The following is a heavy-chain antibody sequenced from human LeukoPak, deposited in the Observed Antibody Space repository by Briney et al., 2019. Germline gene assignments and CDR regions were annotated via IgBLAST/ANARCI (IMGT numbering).Heavy chain of an antibody. J-gene: IGHJ2*01. CDR1: GGSISSYY. V-gene: IGHV4-59*01. CDR3: ARSFNWYFGL. CDR2: IYYSGST. Sequence: SETLSLTCTVSGGSISSYYWSWIRQPPGKGLEWIGYIYYSGSTNYNPSLKSRVTISVDTSKNQFSLKLSSVTAADTAVYYCARSFNWYFGLWGRGTLVTVSS.